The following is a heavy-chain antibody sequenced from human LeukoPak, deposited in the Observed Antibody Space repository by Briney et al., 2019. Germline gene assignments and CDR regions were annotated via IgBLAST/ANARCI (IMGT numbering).Heavy chain of an antibody. CDR1: GDSISTSNSY. CDR2: IYFSGNT. D-gene: IGHD1-26*01. J-gene: IGHJ4*02. V-gene: IGHV4-39*02. CDR3: ARDYLGAGTVGATSGY. Sequence: KSSETLSLTCTVSGDSISTSNSYWGWIRQPPGKGLEWIGSIYFSGNTYYNPSLKSRLTISVDTSKNQFSLNLSSVTAADTAVYYCARDYLGAGTVGATSGYWGQGTLITVSS.